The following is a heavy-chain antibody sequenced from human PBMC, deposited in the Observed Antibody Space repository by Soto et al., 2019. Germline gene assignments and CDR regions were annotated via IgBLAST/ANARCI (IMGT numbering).Heavy chain of an antibody. CDR2: IIPILGTA. CDR1: GGTFSSYA. CDR3: ARHLGGRGFSSGLDV. D-gene: IGHD1-26*01. V-gene: IGHV1-69*05. Sequence: QVQLVQSGAEVKKPGSSVKVSCKASGGTFSSYAISWVRQAPGQGREWMGGIIPILGTANHAQKFQGRVTITTDDPTRTASVELSRLRSQDTAVYSCARHLGGRGFSSGLDVWGHGSTVSVSS. J-gene: IGHJ6*02.